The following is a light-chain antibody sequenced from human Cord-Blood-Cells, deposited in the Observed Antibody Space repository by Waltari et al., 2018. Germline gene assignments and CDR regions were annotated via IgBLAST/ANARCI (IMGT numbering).Light chain of an antibody. J-gene: IGLJ3*02. CDR1: SSDVGSYNP. V-gene: IGLV2-23*01. CDR3: CSYAGSSTWV. Sequence: QSALTQPASVSGSPGQSITISCTGPSSDVGSYNPVSWYQQHPGKAPKLMIYEGSKRPSGVSNRFSGSKSGNTASLTISGLQAEDEADYYCCSYAGSSTWVFGGGTKLTVL. CDR2: EGS.